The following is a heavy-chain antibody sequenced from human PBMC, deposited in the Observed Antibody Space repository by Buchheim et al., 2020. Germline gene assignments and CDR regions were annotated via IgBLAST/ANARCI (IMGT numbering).Heavy chain of an antibody. CDR2: ISGSGERT. Sequence: EVQLLESGGGSVQPGGSLRLSCAASGFNFDIYAMSWVRQAPGRGLEWVSAISGSGERTYYADAVKGRVTISRDSSKKQLYLQMNNLRADDTAVYHCARGIRWELPLEYWGQGTL. V-gene: IGHV3-23*01. D-gene: IGHD1-26*01. CDR1: GFNFDIYA. CDR3: ARGIRWELPLEY. J-gene: IGHJ4*02.